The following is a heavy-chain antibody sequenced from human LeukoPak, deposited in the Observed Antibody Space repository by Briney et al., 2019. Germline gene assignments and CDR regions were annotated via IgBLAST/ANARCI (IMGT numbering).Heavy chain of an antibody. CDR3: AKDRAVATHKSSLLGQFDY. CDR2: ISGSGEST. Sequence: GGSLRLSCAASGFTFSNYAMNWVRQAPGKGLEWVSGISGSGESTYQADSVKGRITISRDNSKNTLYLRIDTLRAEDTAVYYCAKDRAVATHKSSLLGQFDYWGQGTLVTVSS. V-gene: IGHV3-23*01. J-gene: IGHJ4*02. D-gene: IGHD6-19*01. CDR1: GFTFSNYA.